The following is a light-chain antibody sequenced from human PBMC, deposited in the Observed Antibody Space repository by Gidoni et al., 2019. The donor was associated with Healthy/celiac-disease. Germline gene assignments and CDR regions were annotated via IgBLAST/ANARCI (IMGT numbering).Light chain of an antibody. Sequence: QSALTQPASVSGSPGHSITISCTGTSSDVGGYNYVSWYQQHPGKAPKLMIYDVSNRPSGVSNRLSGSKSGNTASLTISGLQAEDEADYYCSSYTSSSTVVFGGGTKLTVL. CDR2: DVS. V-gene: IGLV2-14*01. CDR3: SSYTSSSTVV. J-gene: IGLJ2*01. CDR1: SSDVGGYNY.